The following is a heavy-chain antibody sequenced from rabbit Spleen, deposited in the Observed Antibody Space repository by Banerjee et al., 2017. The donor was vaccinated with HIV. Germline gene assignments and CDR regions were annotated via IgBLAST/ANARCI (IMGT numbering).Heavy chain of an antibody. Sequence: EESGGDLVKPGASLTLTCKASGIDLISNAMSWVRQAPGKGLEWIGDIYPGFGITNYANWVKGRFTISSDNAQNTVDLQMNSLTAADTATYFCTRNANGGWDLWGPGTLVTVS. D-gene: IGHD4-1*01. V-gene: IGHV1S47*01. CDR3: TRNANGGWDL. CDR1: GIDLISNA. CDR2: IYPGFGIT. J-gene: IGHJ6*01.